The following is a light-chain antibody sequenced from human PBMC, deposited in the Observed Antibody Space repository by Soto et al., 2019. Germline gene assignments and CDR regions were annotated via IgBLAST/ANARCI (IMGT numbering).Light chain of an antibody. CDR3: YSYAGRNIWV. CDR2: GVT. V-gene: IGLV2-8*01. Sequence: QSAPAQPPSASGSPGQSVTISCTGSGSDIGAYNFVSWYQQHPDKAPKLMIFGVTEGPSGVPDRFSGSKSGNSASLTVSGLQADDEAVYYCYSYAGRNIWVFGGGTKLTVL. J-gene: IGLJ3*02. CDR1: GSDIGAYNF.